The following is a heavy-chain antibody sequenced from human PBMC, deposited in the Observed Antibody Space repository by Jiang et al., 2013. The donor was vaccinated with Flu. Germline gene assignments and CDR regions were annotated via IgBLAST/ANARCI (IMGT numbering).Heavy chain of an antibody. J-gene: IGHJ6*01. CDR2: GST. Sequence: GSTSYNPSLKSRVTISVDTSKNQFSLKLSSVTAADTAVYYCASLGYYDMDGLGAKGPRSPSPQ. CDR3: ASLGYYDMDG. V-gene: IGHV4-30-2*04. D-gene: IGHD7-27*01.